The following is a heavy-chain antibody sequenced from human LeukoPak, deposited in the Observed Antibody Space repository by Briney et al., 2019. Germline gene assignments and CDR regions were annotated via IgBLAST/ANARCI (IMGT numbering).Heavy chain of an antibody. J-gene: IGHJ4*02. D-gene: IGHD3-22*01. Sequence: SESLSLTCTVSAASISSYYWSWIRQPPGKGLEWIGYIYYSGRTNYNTSLKSRVTISVDTSKNQFSLKLSSVTAADTAVYYCARGITMIVGGYYFDYWGQGTLVTVSS. CDR2: IYYSGRT. CDR3: ARGITMIVGGYYFDY. CDR1: AASISSYY. V-gene: IGHV4-59*01.